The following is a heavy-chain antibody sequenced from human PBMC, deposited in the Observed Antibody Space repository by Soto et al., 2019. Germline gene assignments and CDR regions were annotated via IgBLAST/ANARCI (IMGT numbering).Heavy chain of an antibody. J-gene: IGHJ6*04. Sequence: SVKVSCKASGFTFTSSAVQWVRQARGQRLEWIGWIVVGSGNTNYAQKFQERVTITRDMSTSTAYMELSSLRSEDTAVYYCAADWAYYYDSSGYYSSPGGGMDVWGKGTKVTSPQ. CDR1: GFTFTSSA. CDR3: AADWAYYYDSSGYYSSPGGGMDV. CDR2: IVVGSGNT. D-gene: IGHD3-22*01. V-gene: IGHV1-58*01.